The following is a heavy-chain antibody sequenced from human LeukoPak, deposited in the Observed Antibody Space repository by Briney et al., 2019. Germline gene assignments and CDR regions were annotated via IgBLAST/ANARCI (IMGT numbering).Heavy chain of an antibody. CDR2: IYASGST. CDR3: ARDPTYYYDSSGRNDAFDI. Sequence: SETLSLTCTVSGGSISSGSYYWSWIRQPAGKGLDWLGRIYASGSTNYNPSLKSRVTISVDTSKNQFSLKLSSVTAADTAVYYCARDPTYYYDSSGRNDAFDIWGQGTMVTVSS. D-gene: IGHD3-22*01. J-gene: IGHJ3*02. CDR1: GGSISSGSYY. V-gene: IGHV4-61*02.